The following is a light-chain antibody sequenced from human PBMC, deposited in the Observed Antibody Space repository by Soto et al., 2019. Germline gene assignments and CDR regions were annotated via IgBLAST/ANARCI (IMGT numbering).Light chain of an antibody. CDR3: QQYKTYAT. V-gene: IGKV1-5*03. Sequence: DIQMTQSPSTLTASVGDRVTITCRASQNIDSWLAWYQQKPGKAPKVLIYKASTLKSGVPPRFSGSRSGTEFTLTIIGLQHDDFSYYYCQQYKTYATFGGGTKVEIK. J-gene: IGKJ4*01. CDR2: KAS. CDR1: QNIDSW.